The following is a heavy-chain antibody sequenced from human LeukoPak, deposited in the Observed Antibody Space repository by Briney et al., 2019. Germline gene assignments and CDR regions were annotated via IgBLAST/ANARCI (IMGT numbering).Heavy chain of an antibody. D-gene: IGHD5-18*01. CDR3: ATDRDSTAMGPGYFDY. J-gene: IGHJ4*02. CDR2: FDPEDGET. CDR1: GCTLTELS. V-gene: IGHV1-24*01. Sequence: GASVKVSCKVSGCTLTELSMHWVRQAPGKGLEWMGGFDPEDGETIYAQKFQGRVTMTEDTSTDTAYMELSSLRSEDTAVYYCATDRDSTAMGPGYFDYWGQGTLVTVSS.